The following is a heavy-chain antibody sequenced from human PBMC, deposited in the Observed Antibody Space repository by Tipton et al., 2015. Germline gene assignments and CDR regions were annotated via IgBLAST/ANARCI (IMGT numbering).Heavy chain of an antibody. V-gene: IGHV3-33*01. Sequence: SLRLSCAASGFTFSTHAMHWVRQAPGRGLEWLAAIWYDGGKKYYRDSVKGRFTVSRDNSKNTLYLQMNSLRSEDTALYYCARAWLEPIFDQWGQGTLVTVSS. CDR1: GFTFSTHA. D-gene: IGHD1-1*01. CDR2: IWYDGGKK. J-gene: IGHJ4*02. CDR3: ARAWLEPIFDQ.